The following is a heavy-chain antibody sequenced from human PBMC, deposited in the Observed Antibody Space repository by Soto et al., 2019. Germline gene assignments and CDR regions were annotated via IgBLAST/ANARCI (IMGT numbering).Heavy chain of an antibody. CDR3: ASFIRGGSGWNLDDYSSGMDV. D-gene: IGHD6-25*01. CDR1: GYTLTELA. Sequence: GASVKVACKVSGYTLTELAMHWVRQAPGKGLEWMGGFDPEDGETIYAQMFQGRVSMTEDTSTDTAYMALSSLRSEDTAMYYCASFIRGGSGWNLDDYSSGMDVWGQGTTVTVSS. V-gene: IGHV1-24*01. J-gene: IGHJ6*02. CDR2: FDPEDGET.